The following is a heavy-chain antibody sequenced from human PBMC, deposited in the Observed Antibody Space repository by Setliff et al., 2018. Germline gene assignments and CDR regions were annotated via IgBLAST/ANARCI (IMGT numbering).Heavy chain of an antibody. Sequence: SETLSLTCTVSGYSISSGYIWGWIRQPPGKGLEWVGNIGHTGSINYNPSLKSRLTISRDTSKNQVSLKLNFVTATDTAVYYCARDLGHGGDSDYLGQGILVTVSS. V-gene: IGHV4-38-2*02. CDR3: ARDLGHGGDSDY. CDR2: IGHTGSI. CDR1: GYSISSGYI. J-gene: IGHJ4*02. D-gene: IGHD2-21*02.